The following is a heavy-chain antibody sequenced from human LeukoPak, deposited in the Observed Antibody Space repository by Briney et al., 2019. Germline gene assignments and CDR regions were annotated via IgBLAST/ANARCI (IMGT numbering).Heavy chain of an antibody. V-gene: IGHV3-21*04. J-gene: IGHJ4*02. CDR1: GFTFSSYS. Sequence: GGSLRLSCAASGFTFSSYSMNWVRQAPGKGLEWVSSISSSSSYIYYADSVKGRFTISRDNAKNSLYLQMNSLRGEDTALYYCAKLPYTGYSSGWYDYWGQGTLVTVSS. CDR2: ISSSSSYI. D-gene: IGHD6-19*01. CDR3: AKLPYTGYSSGWYDY.